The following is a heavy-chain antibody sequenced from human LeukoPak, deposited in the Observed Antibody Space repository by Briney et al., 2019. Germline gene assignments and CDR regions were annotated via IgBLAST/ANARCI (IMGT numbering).Heavy chain of an antibody. CDR3: ARGVLRFLGWSPWAIFDY. V-gene: IGHV3-21*01. D-gene: IGHD3-3*01. CDR1: GFTFSSYS. Sequence: KPGGSLRLSCAASGFTFSSYSMNWVRQAPGKGLEWVSSISSSSSYIYYADSVKGRFTISRDNAKNSLYLQMNSLRAEDTAVYYCARGVLRFLGWSPWAIFDYWGQGTLVTVSS. CDR2: ISSSSSYI. J-gene: IGHJ4*02.